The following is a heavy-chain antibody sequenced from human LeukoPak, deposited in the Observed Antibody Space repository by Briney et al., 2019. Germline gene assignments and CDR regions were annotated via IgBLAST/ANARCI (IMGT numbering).Heavy chain of an antibody. Sequence: GGSLRLSCAASGFTFSSYTMNWVRQAPGKRLEWVPSISSSTSTIHHADSVKGRFTIFRDNAKNSLYLQMNSLRAEDTAVYFCARDYYGDYYFDYWGQGTLVTVSS. D-gene: IGHD4-17*01. CDR1: GFTFSSYT. CDR3: ARDYYGDYYFDY. V-gene: IGHV3-48*01. J-gene: IGHJ4*02. CDR2: ISSSTSTI.